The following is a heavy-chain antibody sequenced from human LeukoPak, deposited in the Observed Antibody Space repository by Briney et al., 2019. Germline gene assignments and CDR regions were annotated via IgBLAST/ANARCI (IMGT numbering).Heavy chain of an antibody. D-gene: IGHD5-18*01. CDR3: ARGKYSYGY. V-gene: IGHV4-34*01. J-gene: IGHJ4*02. Sequence: SETLSLTCAVYGGSFSGYYWSWIRQPPGKGLEWIGEINHSGSTNYNPSLKSRVTISVDPSKNQFSLKLSSLTAPDTAMYYCARGKYSYGYWGQGTLVTVS. CDR2: INHSGST. CDR1: GGSFSGYY.